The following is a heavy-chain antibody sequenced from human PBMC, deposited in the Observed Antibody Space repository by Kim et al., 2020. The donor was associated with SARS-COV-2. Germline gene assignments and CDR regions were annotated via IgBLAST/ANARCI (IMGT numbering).Heavy chain of an antibody. J-gene: IGHJ6*02. CDR2: IYYSGST. D-gene: IGHD6-19*01. CDR1: GGSISSGGYY. Sequence: SETLSLTCTVSGGSISSGGYYWSWIRQHPGKGLEWIGYIYYSGSTYYNPSLKSRVTISVDTSKNQFSLKLSSVTAADPAVYYCARERPGPTNVLLAGLDVWGQGTTVTVSS. CDR3: ARERPGPTNVLLAGLDV. V-gene: IGHV4-31*03.